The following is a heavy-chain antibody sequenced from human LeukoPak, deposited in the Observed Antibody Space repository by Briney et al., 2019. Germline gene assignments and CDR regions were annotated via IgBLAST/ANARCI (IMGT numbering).Heavy chain of an antibody. D-gene: IGHD3-16*01. CDR3: ARVQWGIGSSRGAFDI. Sequence: PGGSLRLSCAASGFTFDDYGMSWVRQAPGKGLEWVSGINWNGGSTGYAESVKGRFTISRENAKNSLYLQVNSLRGEDTALYYCARVQWGIGSSRGAFDIGGQGTMVTVSS. V-gene: IGHV3-20*04. CDR2: INWNGGST. CDR1: GFTFDDYG. J-gene: IGHJ3*02.